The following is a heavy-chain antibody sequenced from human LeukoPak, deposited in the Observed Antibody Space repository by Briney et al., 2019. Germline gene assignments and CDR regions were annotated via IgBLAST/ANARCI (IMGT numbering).Heavy chain of an antibody. Sequence: SSETLSLTCTVSGGSVTIGGYHWSWIRQPPGKGLEWIGHIYYTGRISYNPSLNSRVTMSIDTSKKQFSLKLNSVSAADTAVYHGARAGGYSGMDVWGQGTTVTVSS. V-gene: IGHV4-61*08. CDR1: GGSVTIGGYH. CDR3: ARAGGYSGMDV. D-gene: IGHD5-12*01. J-gene: IGHJ6*02. CDR2: IYYTGRI.